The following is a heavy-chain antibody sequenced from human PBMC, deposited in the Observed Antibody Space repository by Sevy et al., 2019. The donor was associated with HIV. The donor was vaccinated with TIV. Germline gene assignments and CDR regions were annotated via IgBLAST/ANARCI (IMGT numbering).Heavy chain of an antibody. J-gene: IGHJ4*02. V-gene: IGHV1-58*01. CDR3: AADPMRGQWELFDY. D-gene: IGHD1-26*01. Sequence: ASAKVSCKASGFTFTSSAVQWVRQARGQRLEWIGWVVVSSGNTNYAQKVPERVTITRDMSTGTAYMELSRLRSEDTAVYYCAADPMRGQWELFDYWGQGTLVTVSS. CDR2: VVVSSGNT. CDR1: GFTFTSSA.